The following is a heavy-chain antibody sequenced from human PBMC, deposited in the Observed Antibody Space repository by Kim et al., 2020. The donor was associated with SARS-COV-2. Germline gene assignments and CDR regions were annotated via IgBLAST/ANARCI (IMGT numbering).Heavy chain of an antibody. V-gene: IGHV3-23*01. CDR3: AKNRRGDFWSGYYY. Sequence: ADSAKGRFTISRDNSKNTLYLQMNSLRAEDTAVYYCAKNRRGDFWSGYYYWGQGTLVTVSS. D-gene: IGHD3-3*01. J-gene: IGHJ4*02.